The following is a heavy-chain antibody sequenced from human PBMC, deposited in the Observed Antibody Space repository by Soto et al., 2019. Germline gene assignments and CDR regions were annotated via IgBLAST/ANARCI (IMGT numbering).Heavy chain of an antibody. Sequence: SETLSLTWTVSGGSISSYYWIWIRQPPGKGLEWIGYIYYSGSTNYNPSLKSRVTISVDTSKNQFSLKLSSVTAADTAVYYCARRGPHFDYWGQGTLVTVSS. J-gene: IGHJ4*02. CDR1: GGSISSYY. CDR2: IYYSGST. V-gene: IGHV4-59*01. CDR3: ARRGPHFDY.